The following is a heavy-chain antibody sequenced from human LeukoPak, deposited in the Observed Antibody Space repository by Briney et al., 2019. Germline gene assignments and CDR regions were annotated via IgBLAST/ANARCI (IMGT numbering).Heavy chain of an antibody. Sequence: GGSLRLSCAASGIIITSYWMSWVRQTPGKGLEWVANIKQDGSEKNYVDSVKGRFTIFRDNPRNSLYLQMNSLRAEDTAVYYCASHSYGYNPWGQGTLVIVSS. CDR1: GIIITSYW. J-gene: IGHJ5*02. CDR3: ASHSYGYNP. D-gene: IGHD3-16*01. CDR2: IKQDGSEK. V-gene: IGHV3-7*01.